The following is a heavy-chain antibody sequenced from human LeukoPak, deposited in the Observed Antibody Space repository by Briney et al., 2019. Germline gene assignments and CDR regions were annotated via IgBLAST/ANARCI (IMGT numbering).Heavy chain of an antibody. CDR2: VDNSGST. CDR3: ARHGGGYSFDY. D-gene: IGHD3-16*01. CDR1: GGSISSYY. J-gene: IGHJ4*02. V-gene: IGHV4-59*08. Sequence: SETLSLTCTVSGGSISSYYWSWIRQPAGKGLEWIGYVDNSGSTYTKPSLRSRVTILLDTSKKQVSLKLSSVTAADTAVYFCARHGGGYSFDYWGQGTLVTVSS.